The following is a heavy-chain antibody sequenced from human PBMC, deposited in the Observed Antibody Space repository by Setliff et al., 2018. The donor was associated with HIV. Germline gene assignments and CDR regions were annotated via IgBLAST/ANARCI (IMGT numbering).Heavy chain of an antibody. J-gene: IGHJ4*02. CDR3: GGNGYYSIDY. Sequence: SETLSLTCSVSGGSISSSNYYGGWIRQPPGKGLEWIGSFYYSGNTYYNPSLQSRVTISVDKSKSQFSLKLNSVTAADTAVYYCGGNGYYSIDYWGQGTLVTVSS. V-gene: IGHV4-39*07. CDR1: GGSISSSNYY. CDR2: FYYSGNT. D-gene: IGHD3-22*01.